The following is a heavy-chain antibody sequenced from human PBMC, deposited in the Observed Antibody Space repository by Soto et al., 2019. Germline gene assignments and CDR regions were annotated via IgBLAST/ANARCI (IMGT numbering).Heavy chain of an antibody. J-gene: IGHJ4*02. CDR3: ARDPVAGTYFDY. CDR1: GYTFTSYG. D-gene: IGHD6-19*01. CDR2: INAYNGNT. V-gene: IGHV1-18*01. Sequence: QVQLVQSGAEVKKPGASAKVSSKASGYTFTSYGISWVRQAPGQGLEWMGWINAYNGNTNYAQKLQGRVTMTTDTSTSTAYIELRSLRSDDTAVFYCARDPVAGTYFDYWGQGTLVTVSS.